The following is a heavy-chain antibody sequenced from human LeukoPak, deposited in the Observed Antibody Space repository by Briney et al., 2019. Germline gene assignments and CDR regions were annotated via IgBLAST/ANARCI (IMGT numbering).Heavy chain of an antibody. Sequence: SETLSLTCSVFGGSISSGGYHCSWIRQHPGKGLEWIGYIYNSGSTYYNPSLMSRVTISADTSKNQFSLKVTSVTATDTAVYYCARGHTTSWSDAFDIWGQGTMVTVSS. CDR1: GGSISSGGYH. D-gene: IGHD2-2*01. CDR2: IYNSGST. V-gene: IGHV4-31*03. J-gene: IGHJ3*02. CDR3: ARGHTTSWSDAFDI.